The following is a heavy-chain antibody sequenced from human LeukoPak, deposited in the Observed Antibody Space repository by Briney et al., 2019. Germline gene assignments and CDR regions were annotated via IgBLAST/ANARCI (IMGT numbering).Heavy chain of an antibody. Sequence: GGSLRLSCAASGIIITSYWMSWVRQTPGKGLEWVANIKQDGSEKNYVDSVKGRFTISRDNAKNSLYLQMNSLRAEDTAVYYCARVQPYYYDSSGYYYVDAFDIWGQGTMVTVSS. V-gene: IGHV3-7*01. J-gene: IGHJ3*02. CDR3: ARVQPYYYDSSGYYYVDAFDI. CDR1: GIIITSYW. CDR2: IKQDGSEK. D-gene: IGHD3-22*01.